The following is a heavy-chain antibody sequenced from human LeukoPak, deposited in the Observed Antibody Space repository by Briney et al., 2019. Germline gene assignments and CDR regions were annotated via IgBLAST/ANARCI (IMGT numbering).Heavy chain of an antibody. V-gene: IGHV3-7*01. CDR1: GINFRGYW. Sequence: GGSLRLSCAVSGINFRGYWMAWVRQAPGKGLEWVANMKQDGGEKYYEDSVKGRFTISRDNAKNSLYLEMNSLRVEDTAVYYCARDLGHTGYDLYDYWGQGTLVTVSS. CDR2: MKQDGGEK. J-gene: IGHJ4*02. CDR3: ARDLGHTGYDLYDY. D-gene: IGHD5-12*01.